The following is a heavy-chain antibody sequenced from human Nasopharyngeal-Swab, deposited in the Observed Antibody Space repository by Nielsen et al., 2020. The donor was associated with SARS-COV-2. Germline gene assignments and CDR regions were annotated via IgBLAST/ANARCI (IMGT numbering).Heavy chain of an antibody. Sequence: VRQAKGKCLEWVSGISGSGGSTSYADSVKGRFSISRDNSKNTLYVQMNSLRAEDTAVYYCAKGGYCSSTSCKGFFDYWGQGTLVTVSS. CDR2: ISGSGGST. V-gene: IGHV3-23*01. J-gene: IGHJ4*02. CDR3: AKGGYCSSTSCKGFFDY. D-gene: IGHD2-2*01.